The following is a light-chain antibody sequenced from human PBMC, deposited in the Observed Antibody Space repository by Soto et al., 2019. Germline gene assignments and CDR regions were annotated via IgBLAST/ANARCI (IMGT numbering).Light chain of an antibody. CDR2: DAS. J-gene: IGKJ2*01. CDR3: QQTYSSPQT. CDR1: QSVSSY. V-gene: IGKV3-11*01. Sequence: EIVLTQSPATLSLSPGERATLSCRASQSVSSYLAWYQQKPGQAPRLLIYDASNRATGIPARFSGSGSGTDFTLTIRRLQPEDFATYYCQQTYSSPQTFGQGTRVDIK.